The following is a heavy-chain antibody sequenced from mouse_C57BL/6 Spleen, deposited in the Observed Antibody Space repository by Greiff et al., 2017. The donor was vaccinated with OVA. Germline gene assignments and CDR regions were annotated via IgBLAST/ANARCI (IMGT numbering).Heavy chain of an antibody. Sequence: VQLQQSGPELVKPGASVKLSCKASGYTFTSYDINWVKQRPGQGLEWIGWIYPRDGSTKYNEKFKGKATLTVDTSSSTAYMELHSLTSEDSAVYFCARGDYHGSRYFDVWGTGTTVTVSS. CDR2: IYPRDGST. V-gene: IGHV1-85*01. D-gene: IGHD1-1*01. J-gene: IGHJ1*03. CDR1: GYTFTSYD. CDR3: ARGDYHGSRYFDV.